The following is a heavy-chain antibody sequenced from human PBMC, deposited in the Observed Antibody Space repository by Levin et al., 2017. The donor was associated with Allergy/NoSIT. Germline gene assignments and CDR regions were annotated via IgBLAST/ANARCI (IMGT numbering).Heavy chain of an antibody. CDR2: IVDGGDST. CDR3: AKDRASGGWYYPRDGHFDY. Sequence: PGGSLRLSCAASGFTFETYAMSWVRQAPGKGLEWVSGIVDGGDSTYYADSVKGRFSISRDNSKRILYLQMNSLRAEDTALYYCAKDRASGGWYYPRDGHFDYWVQGTLDTVHS. V-gene: IGHV3-23*01. D-gene: IGHD6-19*01. J-gene: IGHJ4*02. CDR1: GFTFETYA.